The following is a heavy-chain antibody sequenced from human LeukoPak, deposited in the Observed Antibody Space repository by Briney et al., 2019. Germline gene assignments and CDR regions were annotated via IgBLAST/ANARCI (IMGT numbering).Heavy chain of an antibody. D-gene: IGHD6-13*01. J-gene: IGHJ4*02. CDR1: GFTFSSYE. CDR3: ARVDIAAAGRVIDY. Sequence: PGGSLRLSCAASGFTFSSYEMNWVRQAPGKGLEWVSYISSSGSTIYYADSVKGRFTISRDNAKNSLYLQMNSLRAEDTAVYYCARVDIAAAGRVIDYWGQGTLVTVSS. V-gene: IGHV3-48*03. CDR2: ISSSGSTI.